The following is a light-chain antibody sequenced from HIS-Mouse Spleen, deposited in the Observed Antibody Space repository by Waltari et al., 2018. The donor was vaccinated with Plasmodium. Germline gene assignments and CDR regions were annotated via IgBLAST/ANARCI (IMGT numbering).Light chain of an antibody. CDR1: QGSRND. Sequence: AIQMTQSPSSLSASVGARVTITCRASQGSRNDLGWYQKKPGKAPKLMIYAASSFQSGVPSRFSGSASGTDFTITISSLQPEDFATYYCLQDYNYPYTIGQGTKLEIK. CDR2: AAS. CDR3: LQDYNYPYT. J-gene: IGKJ2*01. V-gene: IGKV1-6*01.